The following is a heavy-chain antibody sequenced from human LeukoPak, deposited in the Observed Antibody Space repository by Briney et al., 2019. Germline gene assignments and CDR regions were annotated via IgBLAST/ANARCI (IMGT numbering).Heavy chain of an antibody. Sequence: ASVKVSCKASGYTFTSLYMHWVRQAPGQGLEWMGIINPSGGRASYAQKFQGRVTMTRDTSTSTVYMELSSLRSEDTAVYYCASTPHYYDSSGYFFDYWGQGTLVTVSS. CDR2: INPSGGRA. D-gene: IGHD3-22*01. J-gene: IGHJ4*02. V-gene: IGHV1-46*01. CDR3: ASTPHYYDSSGYFFDY. CDR1: GYTFTSLY.